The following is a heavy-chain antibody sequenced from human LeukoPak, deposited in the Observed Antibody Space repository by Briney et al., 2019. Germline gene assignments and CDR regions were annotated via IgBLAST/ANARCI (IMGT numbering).Heavy chain of an antibody. Sequence: GGSLRLSCAASVFTFSSCGMHWVRQAPGKGLEWVATISYYGSNKYYADFVKGRFTISRDNSKNTLYLQMNSLRAEETAVYYCAKLSATYDSRDAFDIWGQGTMVTVSS. V-gene: IGHV3-30*18. CDR2: ISYYGSNK. J-gene: IGHJ3*02. CDR1: VFTFSSCG. CDR3: AKLSATYDSRDAFDI. D-gene: IGHD3-22*01.